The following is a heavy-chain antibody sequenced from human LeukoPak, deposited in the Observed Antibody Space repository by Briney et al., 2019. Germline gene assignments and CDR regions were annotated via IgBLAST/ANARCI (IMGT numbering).Heavy chain of an antibody. Sequence: PSETLSLTCTVSGGSMRNSYWNWIRQPPGKGLEWIGYMYYSGSYNYNPSLRSRVSMSVDRSKNQISLKLTSVTAADTAVYYCARDVAEDADKGEYGWFDPWGQGTLVTVSS. CDR1: GGSMRNSY. D-gene: IGHD2-2*01. V-gene: IGHV4-59*01. J-gene: IGHJ5*02. CDR2: MYYSGSY. CDR3: ARDVAEDADKGEYGWFDP.